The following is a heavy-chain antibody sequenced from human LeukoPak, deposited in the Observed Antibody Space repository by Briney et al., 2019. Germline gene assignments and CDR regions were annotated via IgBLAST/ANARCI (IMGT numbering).Heavy chain of an antibody. J-gene: IGHJ3*02. CDR1: GFTFSDYY. CDR3: ARSSGYCSSTSCYGQDAFDI. V-gene: IGHV3-11*01. D-gene: IGHD2-2*03. CDR2: ISSSGSTI. Sequence: GGSLRLSCAASGFTFSDYYMSWIRQAPGKGLEWVSYISSSGSTIYYADSVKGRFTISRDNAKNSLYLQVNSLRAEDTAVYYCARSSGYCSSTSCYGQDAFDIWGQGTMVTVSS.